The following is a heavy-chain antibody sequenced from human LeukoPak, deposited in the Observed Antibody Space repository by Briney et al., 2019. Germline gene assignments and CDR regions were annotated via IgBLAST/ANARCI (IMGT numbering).Heavy chain of an antibody. Sequence: GRSLRLSCAASGFTFNNYAMNWVRQAPGEGLEWVSAISVSGGSTYYADSVKGRFTISRDNSKNTLYLRMNSLRAEDTAVYYCAKDKGYSGSLGAFDIWGQGTMVTVSS. V-gene: IGHV3-23*01. CDR1: GFTFNNYA. D-gene: IGHD1-26*01. CDR2: ISVSGGST. CDR3: AKDKGYSGSLGAFDI. J-gene: IGHJ3*02.